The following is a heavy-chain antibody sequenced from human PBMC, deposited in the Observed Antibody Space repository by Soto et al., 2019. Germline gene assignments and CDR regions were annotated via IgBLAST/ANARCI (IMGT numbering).Heavy chain of an antibody. CDR1: GGTFIIYT. V-gene: IGHV1-69*08. CDR3: ARGGVGAAGGMDV. D-gene: IGHD1-26*01. CDR2: IIPIFTQT. Sequence: QVQLVQSGAEVKKPGSSVKVSCKSSGGTFIIYTITWVRQAPGQGLEWMGRIIPIFTQTNYAQKFQGRVTIPADRSTSTVYMELSGLKSEDTAVYYCARGGVGAAGGMDVWGQGTTVTVSS. J-gene: IGHJ6*02.